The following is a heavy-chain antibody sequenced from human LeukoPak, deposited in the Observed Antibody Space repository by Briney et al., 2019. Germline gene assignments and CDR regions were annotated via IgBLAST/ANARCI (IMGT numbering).Heavy chain of an antibody. V-gene: IGHV3-23*01. CDR2: ITGSGSST. Sequence: GGSLRLSCVASGFTFSTYGMSWVRQAPGKGLEWVSAITGSGSSTEYADSVKGRFTISRDNSKNTLYLQMNSLRADDTAVYYCATSPRVTLYVMGDFAYWGQGTLVTVSS. CDR1: GFTFSTYG. J-gene: IGHJ4*02. CDR3: ATSPRVTLYVMGDFAY. D-gene: IGHD3-16*01.